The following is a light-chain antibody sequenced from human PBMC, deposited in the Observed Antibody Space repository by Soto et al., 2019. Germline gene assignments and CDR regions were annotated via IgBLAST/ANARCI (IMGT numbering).Light chain of an antibody. V-gene: IGKV1-33*01. Sequence: IQMTQSTSSLSASVGDRVTITCQASQDISNYLNWYQQKPGKAPKLLIYDASNLETGVPSRFSGSGSGTDFTFTISSLQPEDIATYYCQQYDNLPLTFGGGSMVDIK. CDR2: DAS. CDR3: QQYDNLPLT. CDR1: QDISNY. J-gene: IGKJ4*01.